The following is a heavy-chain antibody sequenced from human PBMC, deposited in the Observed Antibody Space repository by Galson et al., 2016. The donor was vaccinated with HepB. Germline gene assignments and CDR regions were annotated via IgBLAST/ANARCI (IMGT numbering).Heavy chain of an antibody. V-gene: IGHV3-74*01. D-gene: IGHD6-13*01. J-gene: IGHJ1*01. CDR1: GFTFSSSW. CDR2: INSDGSST. CDR3: AVYSFPIAGAGPARSLQH. Sequence: SLRLSCAASGFTFSSSWMHWVRQAPGKGLVWVSRINSDGSSTNYADSVKGRFTIARDHAKNTLYRQMNSLRAEDTAVYYCAVYSFPIAGAGPARSLQHWGQGTLVTVSS.